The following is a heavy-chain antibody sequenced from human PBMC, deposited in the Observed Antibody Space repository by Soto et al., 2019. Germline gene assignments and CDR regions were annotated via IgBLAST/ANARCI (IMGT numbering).Heavy chain of an antibody. V-gene: IGHV4-34*01. CDR3: ARAAMWFDY. CDR1: GGSFSGYY. J-gene: IGHJ4*02. CDR2: INHSGST. Sequence: SETLSLTCAVYGGSFSGYYWSWIRQPPGKGLEWIGEINHSGSTNYNPSLKSRVTISVDTSKNQFSLKLSSVTAADTAVYYCARAAMWFDYWGQGTLVTVSS. D-gene: IGHD5-18*01.